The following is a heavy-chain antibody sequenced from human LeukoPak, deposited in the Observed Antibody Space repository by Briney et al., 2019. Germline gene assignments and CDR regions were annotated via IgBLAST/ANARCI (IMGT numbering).Heavy chain of an antibody. V-gene: IGHV3-23*01. CDR1: GFTFSSYA. J-gene: IGHJ4*02. CDR2: IDATGSDK. Sequence: GGSLRLSCAASGFTFSSYAMAWVRQAPGQGLEWVSAIDATGSDKYYTDSVKGRFTISRDNSKNTVYLQMNSLRVEDTAVYYCADYRKPQGLDYWGQGTLVTVSS. D-gene: IGHD1-14*01. CDR3: ADYRKPQGLDY.